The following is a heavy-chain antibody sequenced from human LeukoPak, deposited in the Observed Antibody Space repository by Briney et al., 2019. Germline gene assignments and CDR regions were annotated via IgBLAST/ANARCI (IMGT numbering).Heavy chain of an antibody. CDR2: ISAYNGNT. D-gene: IGHD3-9*01. V-gene: IGHV1-18*01. J-gene: IGHJ6*02. Sequence: ASVKVSCKASGYTFTSYGISWVRQAPGQPLEWMGWISAYNGNTNYAQKLQGRVTMTTDTSTSTAYMELRSLRSDDTAVYYCARVLRYFDPRPLLDYYGMDVWGQGTTVTVSS. CDR1: GYTFTSYG. CDR3: ARVLRYFDPRPLLDYYGMDV.